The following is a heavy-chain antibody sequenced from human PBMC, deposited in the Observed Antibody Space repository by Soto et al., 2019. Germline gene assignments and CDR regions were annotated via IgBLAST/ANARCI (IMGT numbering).Heavy chain of an antibody. CDR1: AGSIDPYY. Sequence: SETLSLTCTVSAGSIDPYYWSWIRQPPGKGLEWIGYIYYSGTTNYNPSLKSRVTMSVDTSKNHFSLKLSSVTAADTAVYYCATNYISQFLSGVLGIWGQGTKVTVSS. CDR2: IYYSGTT. CDR3: ATNYISQFLSGVLGI. V-gene: IGHV4-59*01. J-gene: IGHJ6*02. D-gene: IGHD3-3*01.